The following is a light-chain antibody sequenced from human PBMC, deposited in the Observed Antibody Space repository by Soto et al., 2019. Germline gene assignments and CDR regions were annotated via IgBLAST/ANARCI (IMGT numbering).Light chain of an antibody. CDR1: QGISSY. V-gene: IGKV1-8*01. CDR3: QQYYSYPRT. CDR2: AAS. Sequence: AIRMTQSPSSLSASTGERVTITCRASQGISSYLAWYQQKPGKAPKLLIYAASTLRSGVPSRFSGSGSGTDFTPIISCRQSEDVATYYWQQYYSYPRTFGQGTKVEIK. J-gene: IGKJ1*01.